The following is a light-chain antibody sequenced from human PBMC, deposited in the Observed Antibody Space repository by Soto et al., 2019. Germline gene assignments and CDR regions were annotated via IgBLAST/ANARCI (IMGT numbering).Light chain of an antibody. J-gene: IGKJ1*01. CDR1: QTIGSW. V-gene: IGKV1-5*03. Sequence: DIQMTQSPSTLSGSVGDRVTITCRASQTIGSWLAWYQQKPGKAPKLLIYKASTLKSGVPSRFSGSGSGTEFTLTISSLQPDDFAVYYCQQRSNWPGTFGQGTKVDI. CDR2: KAS. CDR3: QQRSNWPGT.